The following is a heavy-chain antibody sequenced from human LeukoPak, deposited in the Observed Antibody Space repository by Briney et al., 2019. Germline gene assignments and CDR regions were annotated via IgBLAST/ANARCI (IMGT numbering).Heavy chain of an antibody. CDR2: IYYSGST. V-gene: IGHV4-59*01. CDR3: ARDQLVLQGYDYYYGMDV. J-gene: IGHJ6*02. D-gene: IGHD6-13*01. Sequence: SETLSLTCTVSGGPISSYYWSWIRQPPGKGLEWIGYIYYSGSTNYNPSLKSRVTISVDTSKNQFSLKLSSVTAADTAVYYRARDQLVLQGYDYYYGMDVWGQGTTVTVSS. CDR1: GGPISSYY.